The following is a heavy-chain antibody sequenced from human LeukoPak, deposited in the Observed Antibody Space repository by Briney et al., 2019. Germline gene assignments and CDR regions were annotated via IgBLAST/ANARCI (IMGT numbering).Heavy chain of an antibody. CDR3: ARDQGYSYGYGNFDY. Sequence: SVKVSCKXSGGTFSSYAISWVRQAPGQGLEWMGGIIPIFGTANYAQKFQGGVTITTDESTSTAYMELSSLRSEDTAVYYCARDQGYSYGYGNFDYWGQGTLVTVSS. V-gene: IGHV1-69*05. CDR1: GGTFSSYA. CDR2: IIPIFGTA. D-gene: IGHD5-18*01. J-gene: IGHJ4*02.